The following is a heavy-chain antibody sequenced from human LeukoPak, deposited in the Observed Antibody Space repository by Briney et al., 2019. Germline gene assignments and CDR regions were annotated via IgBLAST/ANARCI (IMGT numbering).Heavy chain of an antibody. J-gene: IGHJ6*02. CDR2: INNSGTS. V-gene: IGHV4-39*01. CDR1: GGSMSRSSYY. CDR3: ANYEIRTMLDV. D-gene: IGHD3-16*01. Sequence: SETLSLTCTVSGGSMSRSSYYWGWIRQPPGKGLEWIGSINNSGTSSYNPSLKSRVTISVDTSKNQFSLRLSSVTAADTAVYYCANYEIRTMLDVWGQGTTVTVSS.